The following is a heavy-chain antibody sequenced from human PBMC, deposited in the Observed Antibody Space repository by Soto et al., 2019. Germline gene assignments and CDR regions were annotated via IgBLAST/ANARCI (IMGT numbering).Heavy chain of an antibody. CDR3: ARSVFP. V-gene: IGHV4-31*03. CDR2: IYYSGST. Sequence: QVQLQESGPGLVKPSQTLSLTCTVSGVSISSGSYYCSWIRQHPGKFLECIGFIYYSGSTYYNPSLKSRVTISVDTSKTQYSPKLNSVTAADTAVYNCARSVFPLGQGTLVTVSS. CDR1: GVSISSGSYY. J-gene: IGHJ5*02.